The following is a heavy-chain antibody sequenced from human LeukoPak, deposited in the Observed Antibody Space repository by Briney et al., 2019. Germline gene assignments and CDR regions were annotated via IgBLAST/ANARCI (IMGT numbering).Heavy chain of an antibody. J-gene: IGHJ6*03. CDR2: IYTSGST. V-gene: IGHV4-61*02. CDR3: ARATARVKYYYYYMDV. CDR1: GGSISSGSYY. Sequence: PSETLSLTCTVSGGSISSGSYYWSWIRLPAGKGLEWIGRIYTSGSTNYNPSLKSRVTISVDTSKNQFSLKLSSVTAADTAVYYCARATARVKYYYYYMDVWGKGTTVTVSS. D-gene: IGHD1-26*01.